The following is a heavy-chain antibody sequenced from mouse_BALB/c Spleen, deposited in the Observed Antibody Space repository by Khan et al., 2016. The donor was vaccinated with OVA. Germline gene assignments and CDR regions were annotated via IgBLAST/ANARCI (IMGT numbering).Heavy chain of an antibody. J-gene: IGHJ3*01. CDR2: IYPGNSDT. V-gene: IGHV1-5*01. Sequence: VQLKQSGTVLTRPGASVKMSCKASGYSFTSYLIHWVKQRPGQGLEWIGGIYPGNSDTSYNQKFKDKAKLTAGTSASTAYMELSSLTNVDSAVYYCTRGGYSSFAYWGQGTLVTVSA. CDR1: GYSFTSYL. CDR3: TRGGYSSFAY. D-gene: IGHD1-3*01.